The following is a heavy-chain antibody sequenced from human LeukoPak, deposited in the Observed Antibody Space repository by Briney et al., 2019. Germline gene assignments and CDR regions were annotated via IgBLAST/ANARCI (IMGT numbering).Heavy chain of an antibody. CDR1: GFTLSSYE. Sequence: GGSLRLSCAASGFTLSSYEMNWVRQAPGKGLEWVSYISSSGSTIYYADSVKGRFTISRDNAKNSLYLQMNSLRAEDTAVYYCARGYCSGGSCYSANNWFDPWGQGTLVTVSS. J-gene: IGHJ5*02. CDR3: ARGYCSGGSCYSANNWFDP. V-gene: IGHV3-48*03. D-gene: IGHD2-15*01. CDR2: ISSSGSTI.